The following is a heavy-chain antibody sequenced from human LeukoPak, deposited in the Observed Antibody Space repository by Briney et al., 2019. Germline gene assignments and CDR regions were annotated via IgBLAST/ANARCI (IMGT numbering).Heavy chain of an antibody. V-gene: IGHV4-34*01. CDR2: INHRGST. CDR1: GGSFSGYY. Sequence: SETLSLTCAVYGGSFSGYYWSWVRQPPGKGVEWVGEINHRGSTNYNPSLKSRVTISVDTYKKQFSLKLSSVTAADTAVYYCASDGGAFDYWGQGTLVTVSS. CDR3: ASDGGAFDY. J-gene: IGHJ4*02. D-gene: IGHD3-10*01.